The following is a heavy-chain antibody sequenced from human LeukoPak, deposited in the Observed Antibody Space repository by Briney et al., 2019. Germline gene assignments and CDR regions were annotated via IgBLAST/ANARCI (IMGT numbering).Heavy chain of an antibody. CDR1: GFTFSSYD. V-gene: IGHV3-13*04. Sequence: GGALRLSCAASGFTFSSYDMHWVRQATGKGLEWVSVIGTSGDTYYAGSVKGRFTISRENAKNSLYLQMNSLTAGDTAVYFCSRVGSSGWPNYFDSWGQGTLVTVSS. J-gene: IGHJ4*02. CDR3: SRVGSSGWPNYFDS. D-gene: IGHD6-19*01. CDR2: IGTSGDT.